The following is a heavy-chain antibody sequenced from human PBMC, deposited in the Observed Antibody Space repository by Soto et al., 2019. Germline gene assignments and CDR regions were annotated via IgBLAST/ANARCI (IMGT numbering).Heavy chain of an antibody. CDR1: GFTFSSYA. V-gene: IGHV3-23*01. Sequence: EVQLLESGGGLVQPGGSLRLSCAASGFTFSSYAMSWVRQAPGKGLERVSAISGSGGSTYYADSVKGRFTISRDNSKNTLYLQMNGLRAEDTAVYYCAKVTPYDDYVWGSYRFDYWGQGTLVTVSS. J-gene: IGHJ4*02. D-gene: IGHD3-16*02. CDR3: AKVTPYDDYVWGSYRFDY. CDR2: ISGSGGST.